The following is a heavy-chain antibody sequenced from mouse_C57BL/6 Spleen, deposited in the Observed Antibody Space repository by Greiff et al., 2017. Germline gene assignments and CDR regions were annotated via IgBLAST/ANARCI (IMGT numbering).Heavy chain of an antibody. Sequence: VQLKQSGPELVKPGASVKMSCKASGYTFTDYNMHWVKQSHGKSLEWIGYINPNNGGTSYNQKFKGKATLTVNKSSSTAYMELRSLTSEDSAVYYCAEEGPDYGGYYFDYWGQGTTLTVSS. D-gene: IGHD2-4*01. CDR3: AEEGPDYGGYYFDY. J-gene: IGHJ2*01. CDR1: GYTFTDYN. CDR2: INPNNGGT. V-gene: IGHV1-22*01.